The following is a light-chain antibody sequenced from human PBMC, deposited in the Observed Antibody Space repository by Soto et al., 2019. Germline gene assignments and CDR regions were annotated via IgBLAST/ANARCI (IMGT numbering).Light chain of an antibody. Sequence: DIQMTQSPSTLSASVGDRVTITCRASQSINNWLAWYQQKPGKAPRFLISQASTLESGVPSRFSGRGFGAEFTLTISNLQPDDFATYYCQQYKSFSTFGQGTKVDIK. J-gene: IGKJ2*01. CDR1: QSINNW. CDR2: QAS. V-gene: IGKV1-5*03. CDR3: QQYKSFST.